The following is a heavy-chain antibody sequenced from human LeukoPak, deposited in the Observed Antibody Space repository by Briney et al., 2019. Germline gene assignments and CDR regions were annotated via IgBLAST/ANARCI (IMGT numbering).Heavy chain of an antibody. Sequence: ASVKVPCKASGYSFRDDYIYWIRQAPGQVLEWVGWNNPQSGGTKYAQKFQGRVTMTGDTSINTAYMELNSLRSDDTAVYYCARDDASDPSASFDLWGQGTMVTVSS. D-gene: IGHD1-26*01. J-gene: IGHJ3*01. CDR3: ARDDASDPSASFDL. CDR2: NNPQSGGT. V-gene: IGHV1-2*02. CDR1: GYSFRDDY.